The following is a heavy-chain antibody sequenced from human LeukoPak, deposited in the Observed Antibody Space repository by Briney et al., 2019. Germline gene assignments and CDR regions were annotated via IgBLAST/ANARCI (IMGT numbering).Heavy chain of an antibody. V-gene: IGHV4-30-4*08. J-gene: IGHJ5*02. CDR1: GGSISSGDYY. D-gene: IGHD3-16*02. Sequence: SQTLSLTCTVSGGSISSGDYYWSWIRQPPGKGLEGIGYIYYSGSTYYNPSLKSRVTISVDTSKNQFSLKLSSVTAADTAVYYCARAGDYVWGSYRSWGQGTLVTVSS. CDR3: ARAGDYVWGSYRS. CDR2: IYYSGST.